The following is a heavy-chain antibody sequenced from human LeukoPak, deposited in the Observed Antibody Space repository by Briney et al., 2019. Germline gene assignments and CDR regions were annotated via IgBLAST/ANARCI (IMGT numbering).Heavy chain of an antibody. Sequence: GGSLRLSCAASGFTFDDYAMHWVRQAPGKGLEWVSSINWNTGSIGYADSVKGRFTISRDNAKNSLYLQMNSLRAEDTALYYCAKDQRCSSTSCQYYYYGMDVWGQGTTVTVSS. D-gene: IGHD2-2*01. J-gene: IGHJ6*02. CDR3: AKDQRCSSTSCQYYYYGMDV. CDR2: INWNTGSI. CDR1: GFTFDDYA. V-gene: IGHV3-9*01.